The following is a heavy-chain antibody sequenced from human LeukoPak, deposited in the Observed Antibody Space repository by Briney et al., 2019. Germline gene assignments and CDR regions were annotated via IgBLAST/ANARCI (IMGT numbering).Heavy chain of an antibody. D-gene: IGHD3-10*01. J-gene: IGHJ6*02. CDR1: GGSISSYY. CDR2: IYYSGST. V-gene: IGHV4-59*01. Sequence: PSETLSLTCTVSGGSISSYYWSWIRQPPGKGLEWSGYIYYSGSTNYNPSLKSRVTISVDTSKNQFSLKLSSVTAADTAVYYCARTSITMVRGVITPYYYGMDVWGQGTTVTVSS. CDR3: ARTSITMVRGVITPYYYGMDV.